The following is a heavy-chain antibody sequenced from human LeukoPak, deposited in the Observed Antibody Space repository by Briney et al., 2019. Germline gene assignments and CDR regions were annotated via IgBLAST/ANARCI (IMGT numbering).Heavy chain of an antibody. CDR2: INHSGST. J-gene: IGHJ3*02. Sequence: PSETLSLTCAVYGGSFSGYYWSWIRQPPGKGLEWMGEINHSGSTNYNPSLKSRVTISVDTSKNQFSLKLSSVTAADTAVYYCARGRSSGSGSSGHDAFDIWGQGTMVTVSS. CDR1: GGSFSGYY. D-gene: IGHD3-10*01. CDR3: ARGRSSGSGSSGHDAFDI. V-gene: IGHV4-34*01.